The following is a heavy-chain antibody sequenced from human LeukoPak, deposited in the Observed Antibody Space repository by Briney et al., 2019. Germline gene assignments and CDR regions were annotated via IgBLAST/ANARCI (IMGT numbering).Heavy chain of an antibody. CDR1: GYTFTSYY. Sequence: VASVKVSCKASGYTFTSYYMHWVRQAPGQGLEWMGIINPSGGSTSYAQKFQGRVTMTRDTSISTAYMELSRLRSDDTAVYYCAREGYYDENWFDPWGQGTLVTVSS. CDR2: INPSGGST. D-gene: IGHD3-22*01. V-gene: IGHV1-46*01. CDR3: AREGYYDENWFDP. J-gene: IGHJ5*02.